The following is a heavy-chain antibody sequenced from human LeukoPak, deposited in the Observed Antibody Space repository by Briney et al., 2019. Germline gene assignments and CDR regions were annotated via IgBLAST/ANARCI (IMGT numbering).Heavy chain of an antibody. J-gene: IGHJ6*02. Sequence: SETLSLTCTVSGGSVSSGSYYWSWIRQPPGKGLEWIGYIYYSGSTNYNPSLKSRVTILVGTSKNQFSLKLSSVTAADTAVYYCAGCYSFYYYGMDVWGQGTTVAVSS. CDR3: AGCYSFYYYGMDV. V-gene: IGHV4-61*01. CDR2: IYYSGST. CDR1: GGSVSSGSYY. D-gene: IGHD2-15*01.